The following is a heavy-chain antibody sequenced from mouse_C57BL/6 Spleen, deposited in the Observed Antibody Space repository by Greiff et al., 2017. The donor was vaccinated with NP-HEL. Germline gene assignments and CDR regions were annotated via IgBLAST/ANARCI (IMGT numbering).Heavy chain of an antibody. J-gene: IGHJ3*01. CDR1: GYTFTSYW. CDR2: IDPSDSET. D-gene: IGHD2-5*01. Sequence: QVQLKQPGAELVRPGSSVKLSCKASGYTFTSYWMHWVKQRPIQGLEWIGNIDPSDSETHYIQKFKDKATLTVDKSSSTAYMQLSSLTSEDSAVYYSARSRNSNYAWFAYWGQGTLVTVSA. CDR3: ARSRNSNYAWFAY. V-gene: IGHV1-52*01.